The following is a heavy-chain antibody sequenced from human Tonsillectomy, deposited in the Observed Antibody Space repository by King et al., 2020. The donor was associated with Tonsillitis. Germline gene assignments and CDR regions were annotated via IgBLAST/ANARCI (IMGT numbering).Heavy chain of an antibody. V-gene: IGHV3-33*01. J-gene: IGHJ3*02. CDR2: IWYDGSNE. CDR3: ARDPARSFDI. Sequence: QLVQSGGGVVQPGRSLRLSCVASGFTFSSHGFHWVRQAPGKGLEWVADIWYDGSNEYYVDSVKGRFTISRDNAKNTVYLQMNSLRAEDSAVYYCARDPARSFDIWGQGKMVTVSS. CDR1: GFTFSSHG.